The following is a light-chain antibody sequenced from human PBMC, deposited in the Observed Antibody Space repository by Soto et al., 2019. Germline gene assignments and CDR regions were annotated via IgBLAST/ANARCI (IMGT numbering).Light chain of an antibody. CDR2: SAS. CDR1: QSVRND. V-gene: IGKV3-11*01. J-gene: IGKJ4*01. CDR3: QQRTNWPPT. Sequence: EIVLTQSPATLSLSPGERATLSCRASQSVRNDLVWYHQKPGQAPRVLIYSASNRATGIPARFSGSESGTDFTLTISSLEPEDFAVDYCQQRTNWPPTFGGGTKVE.